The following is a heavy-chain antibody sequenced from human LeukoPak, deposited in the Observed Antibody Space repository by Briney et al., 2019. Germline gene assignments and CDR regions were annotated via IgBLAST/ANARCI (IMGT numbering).Heavy chain of an antibody. Sequence: SETLSLTCTVSGGSISSYYWSWIRQPPGKGLEWIGYIYYSGSTNYNPSLKSRVTISVDTSKNQFSLKLSSVTAADTTVYYCARGGITMVRGVIRDAFDIWGQGTMVTVSS. J-gene: IGHJ3*02. V-gene: IGHV4-59*01. CDR2: IYYSGST. D-gene: IGHD3-10*01. CDR3: ARGGITMVRGVIRDAFDI. CDR1: GGSISSYY.